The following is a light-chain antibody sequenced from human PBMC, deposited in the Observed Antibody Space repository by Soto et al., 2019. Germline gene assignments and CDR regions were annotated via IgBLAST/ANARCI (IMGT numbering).Light chain of an antibody. CDR3: QQSYRTPPLT. J-gene: IGKJ3*01. CDR1: PSISSY. V-gene: IGKV1-39*01. Sequence: DIQMTQSPSSLSASVGDRVTITCRASPSISSYLNWYQQQPGKAPKLLIYAASSLQSGVPSRSSGSGSGTDRTLTISSRQPEDFATYYRQQSYRTPPLTFGPGTKVDIK. CDR2: AAS.